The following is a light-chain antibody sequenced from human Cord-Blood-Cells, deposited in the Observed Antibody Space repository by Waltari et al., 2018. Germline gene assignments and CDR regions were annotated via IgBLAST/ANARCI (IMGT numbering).Light chain of an antibody. J-gene: IGKJ4*01. CDR3: QQYNNWPPLT. Sequence: EIVMTQSPATPSLSPGERATLSCRASQSVSSNLAWYQQKPGQAPRLLIYGASTRATGIPARFSGSGSGTEFTLTISSLQSEDFAVYYCQQYNNWPPLTFGGGTKVEIK. CDR2: GAS. CDR1: QSVSSN. V-gene: IGKV3-15*01.